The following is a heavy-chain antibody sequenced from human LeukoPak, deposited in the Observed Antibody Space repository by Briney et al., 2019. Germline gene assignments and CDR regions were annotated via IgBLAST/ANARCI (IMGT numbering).Heavy chain of an antibody. J-gene: IGHJ6*02. V-gene: IGHV3-21*01. CDR3: ARDGESYYDFWSGPMGGMDV. D-gene: IGHD3-3*01. CDR1: GFTFSSYS. CDR2: ISSSSSYI. Sequence: GGSLRLSCAASGFTFSSYSMNWVRQAPGKGLGWVSSISSSSSYIYYADSVKGRFTISRDNAKNSLYLQMNSLRAEDTAVYYCARDGESYYDFWSGPMGGMDVWGQGTTVTVSS.